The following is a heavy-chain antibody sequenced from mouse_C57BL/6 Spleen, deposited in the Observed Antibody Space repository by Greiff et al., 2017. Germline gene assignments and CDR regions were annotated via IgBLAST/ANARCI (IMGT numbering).Heavy chain of an antibody. CDR2: IYPGSGST. Sequence: QVQLQQPGAELVKPGASVKMSCKASGYTFTSYWITWVKQRPGQGLEWIGDIYPGSGSTNYNEKFKSKATLTVDKPSSTAYMQLSSLTSEDSAVYYCARDDGYYLYYFDYWGQGTTLTVSS. CDR3: ARDDGYYLYYFDY. V-gene: IGHV1-55*01. D-gene: IGHD2-3*01. J-gene: IGHJ2*01. CDR1: GYTFTSYW.